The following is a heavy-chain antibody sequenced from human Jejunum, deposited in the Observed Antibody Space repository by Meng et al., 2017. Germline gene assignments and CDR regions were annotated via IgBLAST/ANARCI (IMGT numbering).Heavy chain of an antibody. CDR1: GFTSSDAW. D-gene: IGHD3-10*01. J-gene: IGHJ4*02. V-gene: IGHV3-15*01. CDR3: TAARGYKYGSDC. CDR2: IKSINDGGTT. Sequence: GESLKISCAASGFTSSDAWMTWVRQAPGKGLEYVGHIKSINDGGTTDYAAPVKGRFTISRDDSKNMVDLQMISLKTEDTAVYYCTAARGYKYGSDCWGQGTLVTVSS.